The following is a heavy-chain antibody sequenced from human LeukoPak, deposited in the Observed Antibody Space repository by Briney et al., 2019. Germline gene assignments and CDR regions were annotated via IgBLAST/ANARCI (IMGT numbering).Heavy chain of an antibody. D-gene: IGHD5-24*01. J-gene: IGHJ4*02. V-gene: IGHV4-34*01. CDR1: GGSFSGYY. CDR2: INHSGST. Sequence: PSETLSLTCAVYGGSFSGYYWSWIRQPPGKGLEWIGEINHSGSTNYNPSLKSRVTISVDTSKNQFSLKLSSVTAADTAVYYCARGPEALRTKMATFPIDYWGQGTLVTVSS. CDR3: ARGPEALRTKMATFPIDY.